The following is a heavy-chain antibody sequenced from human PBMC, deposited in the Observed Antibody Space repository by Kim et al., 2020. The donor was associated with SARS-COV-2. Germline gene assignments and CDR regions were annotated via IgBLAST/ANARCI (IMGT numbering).Heavy chain of an antibody. CDR3: ARGRAKGDY. J-gene: IGHJ4*02. CDR1: GFTFSSYL. V-gene: IGHV3-7*01. Sequence: GGSLRLSCAASGFTFSSYLMSWVRQAPGEGLEWVASITQDGSEKNYVDSVKGRFTISRDNAKSSLYLQMNSLRADDTAVYYCARGRAKGDYWGQGTLVT. CDR2: ITQDGSEK.